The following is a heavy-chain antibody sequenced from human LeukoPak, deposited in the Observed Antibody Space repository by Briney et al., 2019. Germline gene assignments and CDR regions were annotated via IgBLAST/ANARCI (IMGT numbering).Heavy chain of an antibody. CDR3: AKDREASVRLWFGEIIGDY. D-gene: IGHD3-10*01. Sequence: PGGSLRLSCAASGFTFSSYAMSWVRQAPGKGLEWVSAISGSGGSTYYADSVKGRFTISRDNSKNTLYLQMNSLRAEDTAVYYCAKDREASVRLWFGEIIGDYWGQGTLVTVSS. CDR1: GFTFSSYA. CDR2: ISGSGGST. V-gene: IGHV3-23*01. J-gene: IGHJ4*02.